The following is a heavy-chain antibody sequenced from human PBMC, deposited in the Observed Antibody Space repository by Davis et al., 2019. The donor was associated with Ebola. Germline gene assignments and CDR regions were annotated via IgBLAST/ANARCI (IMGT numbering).Heavy chain of an antibody. Sequence: SETLSLTCTVSGGSISSGGYYWSWIRQHPGKGLEWIGYIYYSGSTYYNPSLKSRITISLDTSKNQFSLKLTSVTAADTAVYYCASGITTFTVIGVGWFDPWGQGTLVTVSS. CDR2: IYYSGST. CDR1: GGSISSGGYY. V-gene: IGHV4-31*03. D-gene: IGHD3-9*01. CDR3: ASGITTFTVIGVGWFDP. J-gene: IGHJ5*02.